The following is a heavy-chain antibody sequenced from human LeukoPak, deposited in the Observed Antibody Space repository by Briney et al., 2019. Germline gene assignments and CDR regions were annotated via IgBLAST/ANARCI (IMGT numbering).Heavy chain of an antibody. J-gene: IGHJ4*02. Sequence: GGSLRLSCAASGFTFSDYSMNWVRQAPGKGLEWVSSISSRSAYISYADSVKGRFTISRDNAKSSLYLEMNSLRAEDTAVYFCVRDRSGSYPYYFDFWGQGTLVTASS. CDR1: GFTFSDYS. D-gene: IGHD1-26*01. CDR3: VRDRSGSYPYYFDF. V-gene: IGHV3-21*01. CDR2: ISSRSAYI.